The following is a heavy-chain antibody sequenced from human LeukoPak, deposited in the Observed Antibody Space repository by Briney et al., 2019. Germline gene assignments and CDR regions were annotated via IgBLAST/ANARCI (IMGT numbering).Heavy chain of an antibody. V-gene: IGHV3-11*01. CDR2: ISSSGSTI. D-gene: IGHD2-21*01. CDR3: ARTAYSGNFDY. J-gene: IGHJ4*02. Sequence: PGGSLRLSCAASGFTFSDYYMSWIRQAPGKGLEWVSYISSSGSTIYYADSLKGRFTLSRDNAKNSLYLQMNSLRAEDTAVYYCARTAYSGNFDYWGQGTLVTVSS. CDR1: GFTFSDYY.